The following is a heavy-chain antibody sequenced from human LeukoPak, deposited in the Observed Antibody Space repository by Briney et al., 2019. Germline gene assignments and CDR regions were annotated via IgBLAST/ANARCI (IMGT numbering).Heavy chain of an antibody. Sequence: GASVKISCKVSGYAGSELSMYWGRQAPGKGFEWMGGIDPKDGETIYAQIFQGRVTMTDDTSTDTAYMELSGLTSEDTALYYCARDVLVSGGSYYHGYWGQGTLVTVSS. CDR2: IDPKDGET. CDR1: GYAGSELS. V-gene: IGHV1-24*01. D-gene: IGHD3-3*02. CDR3: ARDVLVSGGSYYHGY. J-gene: IGHJ4*02.